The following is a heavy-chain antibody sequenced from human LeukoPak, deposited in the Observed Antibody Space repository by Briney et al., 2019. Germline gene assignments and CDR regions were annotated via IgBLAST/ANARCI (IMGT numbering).Heavy chain of an antibody. V-gene: IGHV1-8*01. Sequence: AASVKVSCTASGYTFTSYDINWVRQATGQGLEWMGWMNPNSGNTGYAQKFQGRVTMTRNTFISTAYMELSSLRSEDTAVYYCARGRQGLNWFDPWGQGTLVTVSS. CDR1: GYTFTSYD. CDR3: ARGRQGLNWFDP. CDR2: MNPNSGNT. J-gene: IGHJ5*02.